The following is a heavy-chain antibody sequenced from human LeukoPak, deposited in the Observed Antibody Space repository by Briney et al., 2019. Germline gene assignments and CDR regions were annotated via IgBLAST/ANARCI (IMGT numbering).Heavy chain of an antibody. D-gene: IGHD3-9*01. J-gene: IGHJ4*02. CDR3: ALGLVTDY. V-gene: IGHV3-66*01. CDR1: GFTVSSNF. CDR2: IYSGGST. Sequence: PGGSLRLSCAASGFTVSSNFMSWVRQAPGKGLEWVSVIYSGGSTYYADSVKGRFTISRDNSKNTLYLQMNSLRVEDAAVYYCALGLVTDYWGQGTLVTVSS.